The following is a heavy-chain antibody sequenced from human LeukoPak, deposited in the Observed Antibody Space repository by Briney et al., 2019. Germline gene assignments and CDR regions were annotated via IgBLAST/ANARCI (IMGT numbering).Heavy chain of an antibody. Sequence: GGSLRLSCAASGFIFSSYWMSWVRQAPGKGLEWVANIKQDGSEKYYVDSVKGRFTISRDNAKNSLYLQMNSLRAEDTAVYYCARVGSPPWSYYYYMDVWGKGTTVTVSS. J-gene: IGHJ6*03. D-gene: IGHD1-26*01. V-gene: IGHV3-7*01. CDR1: GFIFSSYW. CDR3: ARVGSPPWSYYYYMDV. CDR2: IKQDGSEK.